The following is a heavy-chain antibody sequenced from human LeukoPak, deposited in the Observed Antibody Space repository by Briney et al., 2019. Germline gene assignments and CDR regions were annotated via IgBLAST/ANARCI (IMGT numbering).Heavy chain of an antibody. V-gene: IGHV3-53*01. Sequence: GGSLRLSCAASGFTVSGKYMSWVRQAPGKGLEWVSVIYSGGTTYYANSVKGRFTISRDNSKNTLDLQMNSLRAEDTAVYYCASCRDGYNYFGYWGQGILVTVSS. CDR1: GFTVSGKY. D-gene: IGHD5-24*01. CDR3: ASCRDGYNYFGY. J-gene: IGHJ4*02. CDR2: IYSGGTT.